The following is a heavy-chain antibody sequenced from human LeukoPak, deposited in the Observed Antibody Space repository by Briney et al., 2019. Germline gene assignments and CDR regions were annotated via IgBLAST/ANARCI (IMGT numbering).Heavy chain of an antibody. J-gene: IGHJ6*03. Sequence: SETLSLTCAVYGGSFSGYYWSWIRQPPGKGLEWIGEINHSGSTNYNPSLKSQVPISVATSKTNFSLKLSSVTAPDTAVYYCARLLALDDYYYMDVWGKGTTVTVSS. CDR1: GGSFSGYY. CDR3: ARLLALDDYYYMDV. CDR2: INHSGST. V-gene: IGHV4-34*01.